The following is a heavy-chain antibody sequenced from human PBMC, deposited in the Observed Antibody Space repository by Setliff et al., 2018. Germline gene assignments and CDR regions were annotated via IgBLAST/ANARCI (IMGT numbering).Heavy chain of an antibody. V-gene: IGHV3-15*01. CDR1: GFTFSNAW. CDR3: TTPTKVSGSGSYYSPRYYYYYGMDV. Sequence: GGSLRLSCAASGFTFSNAWMSWVRQAPGKGLEWVGRIKSKTDGGTTDYAAPVKGRFTISRDDSKNTLYLQMNSLKTEDTAVYYCTTPTKVSGSGSYYSPRYYYYYGMDVWGQGTTVTVSS. D-gene: IGHD3-10*01. J-gene: IGHJ6*02. CDR2: IKSKTDGGTT.